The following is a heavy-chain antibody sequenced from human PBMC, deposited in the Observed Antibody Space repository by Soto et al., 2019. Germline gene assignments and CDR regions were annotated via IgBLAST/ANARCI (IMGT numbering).Heavy chain of an antibody. CDR1: GFTFSSYG. Sequence: PGGSLRLSCAASGFTFSSYGMHWVRQAPGKGLEWVAVIWYDGSNKYYADSVKGRFTISRDNSKNTLYLQMNSLRAEDTAVYYCASLFGSGSYYNEAPDYWGQGT. CDR3: ASLFGSGSYYNEAPDY. J-gene: IGHJ4*02. D-gene: IGHD3-10*01. CDR2: IWYDGSNK. V-gene: IGHV3-33*01.